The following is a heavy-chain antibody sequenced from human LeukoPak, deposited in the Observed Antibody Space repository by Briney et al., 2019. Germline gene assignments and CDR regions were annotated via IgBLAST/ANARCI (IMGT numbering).Heavy chain of an antibody. Sequence: KPGGPLRLSCAASGFTFSSYSMNWVRQAPGKGLDWVSSIISSSSYIYYADSEKGRFTISRDNAKNTLYLQMNSLRAEDTAVYYCARGSSGCPDYWGQGTLVTVSS. CDR2: IISSSSYI. J-gene: IGHJ4*02. D-gene: IGHD6-19*01. V-gene: IGHV3-21*01. CDR3: ARGSSGCPDY. CDR1: GFTFSSYS.